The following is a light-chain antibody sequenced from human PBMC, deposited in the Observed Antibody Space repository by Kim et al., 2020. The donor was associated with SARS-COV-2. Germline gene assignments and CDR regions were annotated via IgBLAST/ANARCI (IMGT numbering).Light chain of an antibody. J-gene: IGLJ6*01. CDR1: SSDIGGYNY. CDR3: VSFTTRTSCV. Sequence: GQSITISCTGTSSDIGGYNYVSWYQQHPGKAPKLMIYDVTKRPSGVSNRFSGSKSGNTASLTISGLQTEDEADYYCVSFTTRTSCVFGGGTKVTVL. CDR2: DVT. V-gene: IGLV2-14*04.